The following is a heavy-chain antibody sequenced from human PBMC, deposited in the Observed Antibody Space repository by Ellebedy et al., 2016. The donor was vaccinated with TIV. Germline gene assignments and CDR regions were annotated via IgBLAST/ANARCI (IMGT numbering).Heavy chain of an antibody. J-gene: IGHJ3*01. Sequence: SLKISCEASGFTFDDYAMHWVRQAPGKGLEWVSGISLNSGVIEYADSVKGRFTISRYKAKNYVFLQMNSLRVEDMALYYCAKAMERGALDFWGQGTVATVSP. V-gene: IGHV3-9*03. CDR1: GFTFDDYA. D-gene: IGHD1-26*01. CDR2: ISLNSGVI. CDR3: AKAMERGALDF.